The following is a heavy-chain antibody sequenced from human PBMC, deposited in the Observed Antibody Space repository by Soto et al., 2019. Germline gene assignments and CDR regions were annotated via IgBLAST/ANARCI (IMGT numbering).Heavy chain of an antibody. D-gene: IGHD2-8*01. CDR3: ARGSPLGFGVDWFDP. V-gene: IGHV4-61*01. Sequence: ASETLSLTCTVSGGSVSSGSYYWSWIRQPPGKGLEWIGYIYYSGSTNYNPSLKSRVTISVDTSKNQFSLKLSSVTAADTAVYYCARGSPLGFGVDWFDPWGQGTLVTVYS. J-gene: IGHJ5*02. CDR1: GGSVSSGSYY. CDR2: IYYSGST.